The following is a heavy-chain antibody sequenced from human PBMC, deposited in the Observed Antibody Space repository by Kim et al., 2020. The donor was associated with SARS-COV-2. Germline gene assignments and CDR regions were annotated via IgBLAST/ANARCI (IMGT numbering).Heavy chain of an antibody. CDR3: ARDGAVAGGGYFDS. V-gene: IGHV3-30*04. CDR1: GFTFSSYA. Sequence: GGSLRLSCAASGFTFSSYAMHWVRQAPGKGLEWVAVISYDGSNKYYADSVKGRFTISRDNSKNTLYLQMNSLRAEDTAVYYCARDGAVAGGGYFDSWGQGTLVTVSS. D-gene: IGHD6-19*01. CDR2: ISYDGSNK. J-gene: IGHJ4*02.